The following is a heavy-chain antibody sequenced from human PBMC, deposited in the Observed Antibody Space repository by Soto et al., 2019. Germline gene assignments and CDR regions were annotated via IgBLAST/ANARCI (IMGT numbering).Heavy chain of an antibody. Sequence: PSETLSLTCTVSGGSISSGDYYWSWIRQPPGKGLEWIGYIYYSGSTYYNPSLKSRVTISVDTSKNQFSLKLSSVTAADTAVYYCAXDRGSGWYPYYYYGMDVWGQGTTVTVSS. J-gene: IGHJ6*02. CDR2: IYYSGST. D-gene: IGHD6-19*01. V-gene: IGHV4-30-4*01. CDR3: AXDRGSGWYPYYYYGMDV. CDR1: GGSISSGDYY.